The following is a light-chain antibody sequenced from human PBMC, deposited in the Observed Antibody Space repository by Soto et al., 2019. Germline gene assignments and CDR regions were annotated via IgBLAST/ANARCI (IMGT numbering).Light chain of an antibody. CDR1: QTISSW. CDR2: KAS. V-gene: IGKV1-5*03. J-gene: IGKJ1*01. Sequence: DIQMTQSPSTLSGSAGDRATLSCRASQTISSWLAWYQQKPGKAPKLLIYKASTLTSGVPSRFSGSGSGTEFTLTISSLQSEDFAVYYCQQYNNWPRTFGQGTKVDIK. CDR3: QQYNNWPRT.